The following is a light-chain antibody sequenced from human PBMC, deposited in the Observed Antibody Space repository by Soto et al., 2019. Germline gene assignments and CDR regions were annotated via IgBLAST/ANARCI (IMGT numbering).Light chain of an antibody. V-gene: IGKV1-9*01. CDR1: QGISSY. J-gene: IGKJ1*01. Sequence: DIQLTQSPSFLSASVGDRVTITCRASQGISSYLAWYQQKPGKAPKLLIYAASTLQSGVPSRFSGSGSGTEFTLTISSLQPEDFATYYCQQLKSYPSWTFGQGTKVEI. CDR2: AAS. CDR3: QQLKSYPSWT.